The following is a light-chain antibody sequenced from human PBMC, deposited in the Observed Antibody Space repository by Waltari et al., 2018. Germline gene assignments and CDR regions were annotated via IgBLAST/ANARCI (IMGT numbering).Light chain of an antibody. J-gene: IGKJ2*01. V-gene: IGKV3-11*01. CDR1: QSVSSY. CDR3: QQRSSWPPFT. CDR2: DAS. Sequence: EVVLTQSPATLSLSPGERATLSCRDSQSVSSYLAWYQQKPGQAPRLLIYDASNRATGIPARFSGSGSGTDFTLTISSLEPEDFAVYYCQQRSSWPPFTFGQGTKLEIK.